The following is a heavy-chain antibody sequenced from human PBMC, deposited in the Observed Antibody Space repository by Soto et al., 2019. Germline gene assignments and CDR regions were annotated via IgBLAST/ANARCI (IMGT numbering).Heavy chain of an antibody. J-gene: IGHJ4*02. CDR2: ISGSFGST. Sequence: QVQLVQSGPEVKKPGASVRVSCKASGYTFTMYGISWVRQTPGQGLEWMGWISGSFGSTEYAEKFRDRVTMTTDTSTNTDYMELRSLRSDDTAVYYCGRLPNCSNGKCYGYYFDYWGQGTLVTVSS. D-gene: IGHD2-2*01. CDR1: GYTFTMYG. CDR3: GRLPNCSNGKCYGYYFDY. V-gene: IGHV1-18*01.